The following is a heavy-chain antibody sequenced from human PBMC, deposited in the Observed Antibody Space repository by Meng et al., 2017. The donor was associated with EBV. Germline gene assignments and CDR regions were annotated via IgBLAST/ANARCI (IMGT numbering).Heavy chain of an antibody. V-gene: IGHV1-2*06. CDR1: GYTFTGYY. Sequence: QGQLVQSGAELKKPGCSVKVSCKASGYTFTGYYMHWVRQAPGQGLEWMGRINPNSGGTNYAQKFQGRVTMTRDTSISTAYMELSRLRSDDTAVYYCARVGIAVAGTGDYWGQGTLVTVSS. D-gene: IGHD6-19*01. J-gene: IGHJ4*02. CDR3: ARVGIAVAGTGDY. CDR2: INPNSGGT.